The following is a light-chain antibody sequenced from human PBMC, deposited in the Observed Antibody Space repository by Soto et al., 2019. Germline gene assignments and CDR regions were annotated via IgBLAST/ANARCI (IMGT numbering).Light chain of an antibody. Sequence: GDRVTVTCRASQSINMYLNWYQQRPGKAPTLLIYGASSLQSGVASRFSGGGSRTDFTLTISSLQPEDFATYYCQQCFRSPYTFGQGTKLEIK. J-gene: IGKJ2*01. CDR2: GAS. CDR3: QQCFRSPYT. V-gene: IGKV1-39*01. CDR1: QSINMY.